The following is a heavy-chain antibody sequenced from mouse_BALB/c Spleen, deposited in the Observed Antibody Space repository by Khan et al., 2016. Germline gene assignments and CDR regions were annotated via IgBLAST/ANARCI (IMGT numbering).Heavy chain of an antibody. CDR2: IRTKANNHAT. CDR3: TRRGIAMDY. Sequence: EVKLEESGGGLLQPGGSMKLSCTATGFTLSDAWMDWVRQSPEKGLEWVAEIRTKANNHATYYAESVKGRFSISRDDSKSSVYLQMNSLRPEDTVIYYSTRRGIAMDYWGQGTSVTVSS. CDR1: GFTLSDAW. V-gene: IGHV6-6*01. J-gene: IGHJ4*01.